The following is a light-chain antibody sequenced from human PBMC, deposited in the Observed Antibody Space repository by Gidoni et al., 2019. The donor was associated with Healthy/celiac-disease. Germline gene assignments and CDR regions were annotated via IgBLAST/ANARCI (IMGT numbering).Light chain of an antibody. CDR1: SSDVGGYNY. Sequence: QSALTRPAPVSGSPGPSITISCTGTSSDVGGYNYVSWYQQHPGKAPKLMIYDVSNRPSGVSNRFSGSKSGNTASLTISGLQAEDEADYYCSSYTSSSTYVFGTGTKVTVL. V-gene: IGLV2-14*03. CDR3: SSYTSSSTYV. CDR2: DVS. J-gene: IGLJ1*01.